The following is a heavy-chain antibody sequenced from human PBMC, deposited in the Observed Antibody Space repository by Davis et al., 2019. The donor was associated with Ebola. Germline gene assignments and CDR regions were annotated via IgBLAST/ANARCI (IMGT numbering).Heavy chain of an antibody. J-gene: IGHJ4*02. V-gene: IGHV3-30-3*01. CDR3: AKGAGPYGSGS. Sequence: SCAASGFTFSGYAMHWVRQAPGKGLEWVAVISYDGSNKYYADSVKGRFTISRDNSKNTLYLQMNSLRAEDTAVYYCAKGAGPYGSGSWGQGTLVTVSS. CDR2: ISYDGSNK. D-gene: IGHD3-10*01. CDR1: GFTFSGYA.